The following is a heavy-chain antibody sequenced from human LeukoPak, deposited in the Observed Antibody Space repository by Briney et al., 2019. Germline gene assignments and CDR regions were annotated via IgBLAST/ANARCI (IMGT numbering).Heavy chain of an antibody. CDR2: VTSSGSTI. Sequence: GGSLRLSCAASGFTFSSYSMNWVRQAPGKGLEWVSYVTSSGSTIYYADSVKGRFTISRDNAKNSLSLQMNSLRAEDTAVYYFARAGYCSGGSCIRSFDPWGQGTLVTVSS. V-gene: IGHV3-48*01. J-gene: IGHJ5*02. CDR3: ARAGYCSGGSCIRSFDP. CDR1: GFTFSSYS. D-gene: IGHD2-15*01.